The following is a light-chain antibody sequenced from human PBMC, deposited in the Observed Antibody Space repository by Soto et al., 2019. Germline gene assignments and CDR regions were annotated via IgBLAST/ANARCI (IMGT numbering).Light chain of an antibody. Sequence: QSVLTQPRSVSGSPGQSVTISCTETSSDVGGYDYVSWYQQHPDKAPKLMIYDVSKRPSGVPDRFSGSKSGNTASLTISGLQAEDEADYYCYSYAGSSYVFGTGTKVAVL. J-gene: IGLJ1*01. CDR1: SSDVGGYDY. CDR3: YSYAGSSYV. CDR2: DVS. V-gene: IGLV2-11*01.